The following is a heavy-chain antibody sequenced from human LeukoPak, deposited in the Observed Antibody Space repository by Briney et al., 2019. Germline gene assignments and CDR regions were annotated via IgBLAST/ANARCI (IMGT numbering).Heavy chain of an antibody. V-gene: IGHV3-30*18. CDR2: ISYDGSNK. CDR1: GFTFSSHG. CDR3: AKRGYDYFTNWFDP. Sequence: GGSLRLSCAASGFTFSSHGMHWVRQAPGKGLEWVAVISYDGSNKYYADSVKGRFTISRDNSKNTLYLQMNSLRAEDTAVYYCAKRGYDYFTNWFDPWGQGTLVTVSS. J-gene: IGHJ5*02. D-gene: IGHD5-12*01.